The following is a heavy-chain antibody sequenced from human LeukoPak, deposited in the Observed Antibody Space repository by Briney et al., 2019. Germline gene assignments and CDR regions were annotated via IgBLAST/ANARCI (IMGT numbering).Heavy chain of an antibody. CDR3: ARGPRAAADDY. Sequence: SVKVSCKASGGTFSSYAISWLRQAPGQGLEWMGGIIPIFGTANYAQKFQGRVTITADESTSTAYMELSSLRSEDTAVCYCARGPRAAADDYWGQGTLVTVSS. CDR1: GGTFSSYA. CDR2: IIPIFGTA. D-gene: IGHD6-13*01. J-gene: IGHJ4*02. V-gene: IGHV1-69*01.